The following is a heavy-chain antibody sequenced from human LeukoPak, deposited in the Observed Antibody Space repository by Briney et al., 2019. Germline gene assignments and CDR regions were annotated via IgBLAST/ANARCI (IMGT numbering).Heavy chain of an antibody. J-gene: IGHJ4*02. D-gene: IGHD4-17*01. V-gene: IGHV3-66*01. CDR2: IYSGGST. CDR3: ARDLHSYGDYDF. Sequence: GGSLRLSCAASGFTVSSNYMSWVRQAPGKGLEWVSVIYSGGSTYYADSVRGRFTISRDNSKNTLYLQMNSLRAEDTAVYYCARDLHSYGDYDFGGQGTLVTVSS. CDR1: GFTVSSNY.